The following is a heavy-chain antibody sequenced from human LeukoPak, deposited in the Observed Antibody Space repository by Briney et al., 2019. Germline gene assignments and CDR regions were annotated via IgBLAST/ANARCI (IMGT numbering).Heavy chain of an antibody. CDR2: MSGSGGST. D-gene: IGHD3-22*01. CDR1: GFTFSSYA. CDR3: AKTYYYDSSGYYLIPSFDY. J-gene: IGHJ4*02. Sequence: GGSLRLSCVASGFTFSSYAMSWVRQAPGKGLEWVSAMSGSGGSTYYADSVKGRFTISRDNSKNTLYLQMNSLRAEDTAVYYCAKTYYYDSSGYYLIPSFDYWGQGTLVTVSS. V-gene: IGHV3-23*01.